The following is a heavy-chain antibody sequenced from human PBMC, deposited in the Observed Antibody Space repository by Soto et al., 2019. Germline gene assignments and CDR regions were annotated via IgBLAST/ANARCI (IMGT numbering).Heavy chain of an antibody. J-gene: IGHJ4*02. D-gene: IGHD2-2*01. V-gene: IGHV3-30-3*01. CDR1: GFTFSSYA. CDR2: ISYDGSNK. CDR3: ARGGTNPYYFDY. Sequence: QVQLVESGGGVVQPGRSLRLSCAASGFTFSSYAMHWVRQAPGKGLEWVAVISYDGSNKYYADSVKGRFTISRDNSKNTLYLQMNSLRAEDTAVYYCARGGTNPYYFDYWGQGTLVTVSS.